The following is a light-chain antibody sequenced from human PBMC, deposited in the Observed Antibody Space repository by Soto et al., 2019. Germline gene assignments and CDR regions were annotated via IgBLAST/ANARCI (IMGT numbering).Light chain of an antibody. Sequence: EIVMTQSPATLSVSAGERVTLSCRASQSVSHNLAWYQQKPGQAPRLLIYGASTRATGIPARFSGSGSGTDFTLTISSLQSEDFAVYYCQQYNNWPPLTFGGGTKVEIK. CDR1: QSVSHN. CDR2: GAS. V-gene: IGKV3D-15*01. J-gene: IGKJ4*01. CDR3: QQYNNWPPLT.